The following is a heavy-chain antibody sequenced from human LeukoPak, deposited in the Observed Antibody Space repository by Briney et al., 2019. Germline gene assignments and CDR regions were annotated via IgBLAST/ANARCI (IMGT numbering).Heavy chain of an antibody. CDR1: GGSISSNNW. J-gene: IGHJ6*03. CDR3: ARIRGFGADYYYYYMDV. CDR2: IHHSGRT. D-gene: IGHD3-10*01. V-gene: IGHV4-4*02. Sequence: SGTLSLTCAVSGGSISSNNWWSWVRQPPGKGLEWIGEIHHSGRTNHNPSPKSRVTISVDKSKNQFSLKLTSVTAADTAVYYCARIRGFGADYYYYYMDVWGKGTTVTVSS.